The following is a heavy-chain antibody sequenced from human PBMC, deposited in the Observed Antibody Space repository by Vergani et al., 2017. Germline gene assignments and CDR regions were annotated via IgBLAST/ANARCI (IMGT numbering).Heavy chain of an antibody. CDR2: VSGSSATP. CDR3: TKGSRGYTGYFFDY. J-gene: IGHJ4*02. CDR1: GFSFPGYA. D-gene: IGHD5-12*01. V-gene: IGHV3-23*04. Sequence: EVHLVESGGGWVKPGGSLRLSCEASGFSFPGYAMSWVRQAPGKGLEWVSSVSGSSATPYYADSVKGRFIISRDNSKNTLHLQMNSLRADDTAVYYCTKGSRGYTGYFFDYWGQGTLATVSS.